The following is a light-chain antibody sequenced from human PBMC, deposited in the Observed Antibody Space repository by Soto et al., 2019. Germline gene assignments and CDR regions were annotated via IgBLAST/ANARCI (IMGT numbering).Light chain of an antibody. J-gene: IGLJ2*01. CDR1: SGSVSTSYY. CDR3: VLYMGSGISV. V-gene: IGLV8-61*01. Sequence: QAVVTQEPSFSVSPGGKVTLTCGLSSGSVSTSYYPSWYQQTPGQAPRTLIYSTNTRSSGVPDRFSGSILGNKAALTITGAQADDESDYYCVLYMGSGISVFGGGTKVTVL. CDR2: STN.